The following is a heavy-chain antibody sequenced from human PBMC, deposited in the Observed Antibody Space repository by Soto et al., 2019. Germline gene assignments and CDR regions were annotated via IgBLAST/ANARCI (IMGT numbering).Heavy chain of an antibody. J-gene: IGHJ4*02. Sequence: QVQLVESGGGVVQPGRSLRLSCAASGFTFSSYGMHWVRQASGKGLEWVAVIWYDGSNKYYADSVKARFTISRDNSKNTLSLQMNSLRAEDAAVYYCATQSGFKAFDNWGQGTLVTVSS. CDR1: GFTFSSYG. V-gene: IGHV3-33*03. D-gene: IGHD6-25*01. CDR3: ATQSGFKAFDN. CDR2: IWYDGSNK.